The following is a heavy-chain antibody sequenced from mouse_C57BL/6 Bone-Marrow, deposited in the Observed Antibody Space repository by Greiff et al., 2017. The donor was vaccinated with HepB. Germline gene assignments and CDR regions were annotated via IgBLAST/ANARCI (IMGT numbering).Heavy chain of an antibody. D-gene: IGHD2-1*01. J-gene: IGHJ1*03. CDR3: ARLRGNYVYWYFDV. CDR1: GYTFTSYW. CDR2: INPSSGYT. V-gene: IGHV1-7*01. Sequence: VKVVESGAELAKPGASVKLSCKASGYTFTSYWMHWVKQRPGQGLEWIGYINPSSGYTKYNQKFKDKATLNADKSSSTAYMQLSSLTYEDSAVYYCARLRGNYVYWYFDVWGTGTTVTVSS.